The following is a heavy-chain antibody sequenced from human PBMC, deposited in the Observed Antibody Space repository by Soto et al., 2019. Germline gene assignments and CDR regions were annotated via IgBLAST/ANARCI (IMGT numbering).Heavy chain of an antibody. CDR3: ARDGAMVRGILKRYYIFGMDV. J-gene: IGHJ6*02. V-gene: IGHV3-30-3*01. Sequence: PGGSLRLSCVASGFSFSNYAVHWVRQAPGKGLEWVAVISYDGVDKFYADSVRGRFSISRDNSKNTLFLQVDSLRAEDTAAYYCARDGAMVRGILKRYYIFGMDVWGPGTTVTVSS. CDR2: ISYDGVDK. CDR1: GFSFSNYA. D-gene: IGHD3-10*01.